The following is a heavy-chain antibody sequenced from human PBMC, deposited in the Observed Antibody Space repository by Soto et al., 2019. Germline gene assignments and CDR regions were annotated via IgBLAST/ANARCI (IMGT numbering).Heavy chain of an antibody. D-gene: IGHD2-15*01. V-gene: IGHV1-2*04. CDR2: INPNSGGT. CDR3: AREYENCGGGSCYSLYRSYWYFDL. CDR1: GYTFTGYY. Sequence: QVQLVQSGAEVKKPGASVKVSCKASGYTFTGYYMHWVRQAPGQGLEWMGWINPNSGGTNYAQKFQGWVTMTRDTAIRTAYRELSSLRSDHPAVYYCAREYENCGGGSCYSLYRSYWYFDLWGRGTLVTVSS. J-gene: IGHJ2*01.